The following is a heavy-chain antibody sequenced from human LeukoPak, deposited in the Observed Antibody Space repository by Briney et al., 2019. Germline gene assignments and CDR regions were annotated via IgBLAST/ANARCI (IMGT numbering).Heavy chain of an antibody. V-gene: IGHV4-59*01. Sequence: SETLSLTCTVSGGSISSYYWSWIRQPPGKGLEWIGYIYYSGSTNYNPSLKSRVTISVDTSKNQFSLKLGSVTAADTAVYYCARTYYYYYMDVWGKGTTVTVSS. CDR2: IYYSGST. J-gene: IGHJ6*03. CDR3: ARTYYYYYMDV. CDR1: GGSISSYY.